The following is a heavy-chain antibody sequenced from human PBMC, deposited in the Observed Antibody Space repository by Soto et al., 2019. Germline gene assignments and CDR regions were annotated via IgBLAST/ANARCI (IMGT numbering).Heavy chain of an antibody. CDR3: AKDKRYYDSSGYYYSHDY. D-gene: IGHD3-22*01. CDR1: GFLISANA. Sequence: GGSLRLSCAASGFLISANAMSRVRQAPGGGLEWVSAISGSGGSTYYADSVKGRFTISRDNSKNTLYLQMNSLRAEDTAVYYCAKDKRYYDSSGYYYSHDYWGQGTLVTV. J-gene: IGHJ4*02. CDR2: ISGSGGST. V-gene: IGHV3-23*01.